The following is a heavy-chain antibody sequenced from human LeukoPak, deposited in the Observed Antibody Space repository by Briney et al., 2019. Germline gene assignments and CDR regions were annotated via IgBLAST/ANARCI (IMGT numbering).Heavy chain of an antibody. CDR1: GFTFDDYA. CDR3: AKDISYDSSGYYYFPGDY. V-gene: IGHV3-43*02. CDR2: ISGDGGST. J-gene: IGHJ4*02. D-gene: IGHD3-22*01. Sequence: GGSLRLSCAASGFTFDDYAMHWVRQAPGKGLEWVSLISGDGGSTYYADSVKGRFTISRDNSKNSLYLQMNSLRTEDTALYYCAKDISYDSSGYYYFPGDYWGQGTLVTVSS.